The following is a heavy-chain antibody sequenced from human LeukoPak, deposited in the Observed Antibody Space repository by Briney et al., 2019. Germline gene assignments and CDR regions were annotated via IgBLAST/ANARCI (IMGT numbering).Heavy chain of an antibody. CDR3: AKDKDYDILTAYYY. CDR2: ISSRGDTT. J-gene: IGHJ4*02. D-gene: IGHD3-9*01. V-gene: IGHV3-23*01. Sequence: GGSLRLSGAASGFTFSSYAMSWVRQAPGKGLEWVSTISSRGDTTYYADSVKGPFTISRDNYKNTLYLKMNSLRAEDTAIYYCAKDKDYDILTAYYYWGQGTLVTVSS. CDR1: GFTFSSYA.